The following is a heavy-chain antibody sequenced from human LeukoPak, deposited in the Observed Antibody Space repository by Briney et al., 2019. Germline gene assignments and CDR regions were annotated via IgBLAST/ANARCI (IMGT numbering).Heavy chain of an antibody. J-gene: IGHJ4*02. Sequence: GGSLRLSCAASGFTFSSYWMHWVRQAPGKGLEWVSLISGDGGTTHYGDSAKGRFTISRDNSKNSLYLQMSSLRVEDAAFYYCAKGNNSISFNFDYWGQATLVTVSS. D-gene: IGHD4-11*01. CDR3: AKGNNSISFNFDY. V-gene: IGHV3-43*02. CDR2: ISGDGGTT. CDR1: GFTFSSYW.